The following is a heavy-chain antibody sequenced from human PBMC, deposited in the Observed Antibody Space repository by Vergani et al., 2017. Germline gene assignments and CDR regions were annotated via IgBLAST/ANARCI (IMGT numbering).Heavy chain of an antibody. D-gene: IGHD2-2*01. Sequence: EVQLVESGGGLVKPGGSLRLSCAASGFTFINAWMTWVRQAPGKGLEWVGRIKSKTDGGTTYYAAPVKGKFTISRDDSKNTLYLQMNSLKTEDTAVYYCARDGCSSTSCPDYYYGMDVWGQGTTVTVSS. CDR1: GFTFINAW. V-gene: IGHV3-15*01. CDR3: ARDGCSSTSCPDYYYGMDV. J-gene: IGHJ6*02. CDR2: IKSKTDGGTT.